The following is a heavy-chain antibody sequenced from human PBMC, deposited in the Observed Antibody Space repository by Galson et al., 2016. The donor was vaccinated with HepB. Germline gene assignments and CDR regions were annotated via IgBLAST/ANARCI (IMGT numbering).Heavy chain of an antibody. CDR1: GFTFSNYG. J-gene: IGHJ6*02. CDR2: VRYDGTNQ. V-gene: IGHV3-33*01. D-gene: IGHD6-13*01. Sequence: SLRLSCAASGFTFSNYGMHWFRQAPGKGLEWVAVVRYDGTNQDYADSVKGRFTIPRDNSKNTLFLQMNSLRAEDTAVYYCARIGAAAGRPGYYSYGVDVWGQGTTVTISS. CDR3: ARIGAAAGRPGYYSYGVDV.